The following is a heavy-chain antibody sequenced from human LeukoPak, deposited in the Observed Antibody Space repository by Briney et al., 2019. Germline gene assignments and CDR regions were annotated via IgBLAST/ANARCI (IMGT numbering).Heavy chain of an antibody. V-gene: IGHV3-23*01. J-gene: IGHJ4*02. CDR1: GFTFSSYX. Sequence: CAASGFTFSSYXXSWVRQAPGKGXXXXSGISGSGGSTNYADSVKGRFTISRDNSKNTLYLQMNSLRAEDTAVYYCAKGGYCTNGVCYTFDYWGQGTLVTVSS. D-gene: IGHD2-8*01. CDR3: AKGGYCTNGVCYTFDY. CDR2: ISGSGGST.